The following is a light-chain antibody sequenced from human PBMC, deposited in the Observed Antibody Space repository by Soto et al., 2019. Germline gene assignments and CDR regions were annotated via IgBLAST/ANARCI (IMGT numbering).Light chain of an antibody. CDR1: ISNIGADYD. CDR3: QSYDSTLSASYV. V-gene: IGLV1-40*01. Sequence: QALLTQPPSVSGAPGQRVTISCTGSISNIGADYDVHWYQQRPGTAPKLLIFGNNNRPSGVPDRFSGSKSGTSASLAITGLQAEDEGDYYCQSYDSTLSASYVFGTGTKVNVL. J-gene: IGLJ1*01. CDR2: GNN.